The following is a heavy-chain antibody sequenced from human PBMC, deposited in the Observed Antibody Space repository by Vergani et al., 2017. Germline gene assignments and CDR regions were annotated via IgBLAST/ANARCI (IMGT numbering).Heavy chain of an antibody. D-gene: IGHD5-18*01. CDR1: GGSISSGSYY. CDR2: IYTSGST. Sequence: QVQLQESGPGLVKPSQTLSLTCTVSGGSISSGSYYWSWIRQPAGKGLEWIGRIYTSGSTNYNPSLKSRVTISVDTSKNQFALKLSSGTAADTAVYYGARDRGYSYGFFDYWGQGTLVSVSS. CDR3: ARDRGYSYGFFDY. V-gene: IGHV4-61*02. J-gene: IGHJ4*02.